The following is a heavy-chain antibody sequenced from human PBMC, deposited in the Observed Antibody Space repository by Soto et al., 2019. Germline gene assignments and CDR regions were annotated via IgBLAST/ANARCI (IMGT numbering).Heavy chain of an antibody. J-gene: IGHJ6*02. Sequence: EVQLVETGGGLIQPGGSLRLSCAASGFIVSSNYMSWVRQGPGKGLEWVSVIYSGGSTYYADSVKGRFTISRDNSKNTLYLQMNSLRAEDTAVYYCARASTYGSPWYYGMDVWGQGNTVTVSS. CDR2: IYSGGST. V-gene: IGHV3-53*02. D-gene: IGHD3-10*01. CDR3: ARASTYGSPWYYGMDV. CDR1: GFIVSSNY.